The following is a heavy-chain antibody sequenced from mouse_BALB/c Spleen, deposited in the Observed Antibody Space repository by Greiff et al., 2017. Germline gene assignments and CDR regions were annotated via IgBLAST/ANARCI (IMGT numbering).Heavy chain of an antibody. CDR1: GYAFSSYW. CDR2: IYPGDGDT. D-gene: IGHD2-1*01. V-gene: IGHV1-80*01. Sequence: VKLMESGAELVRPGSSVKISCKASGYAFSSYWMNWVKQRPGQGLEWIGQIYPGDGDTNYNGKFKGKATLTADKSSSTAYMQLSSLTSEDSAVYFCARDGNGYFDYWGQGTTLTVSS. J-gene: IGHJ2*01. CDR3: ARDGNGYFDY.